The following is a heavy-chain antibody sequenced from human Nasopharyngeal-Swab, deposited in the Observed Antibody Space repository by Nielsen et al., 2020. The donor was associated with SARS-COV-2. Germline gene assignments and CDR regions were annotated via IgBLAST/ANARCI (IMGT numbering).Heavy chain of an antibody. D-gene: IGHD1-14*01. CDR3: ARDTGSQMDV. J-gene: IGHJ6*02. CDR1: GFTFSSYA. V-gene: IGHV3-30-3*01. CDR2: ISYDGSNK. Sequence: SCAASGFTFSSYAMHWVRQAPGKGLEWVAVISYDGSNKYYADSVKGRFTISRDNSKNTLYLQMNSLRAEDTAVYYCARDTGSQMDVWGQGTTVTVSS.